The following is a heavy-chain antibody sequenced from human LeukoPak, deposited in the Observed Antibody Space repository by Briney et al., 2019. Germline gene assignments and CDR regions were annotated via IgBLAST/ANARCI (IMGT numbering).Heavy chain of an antibody. Sequence: ASVKVSCKASGYTLTSYGISWVRQAPGQGLEWMGWISAYNGNTNYAQKLQGRVTMTTDTSTSTAYMELRSLRSDDTAVYYCARDGVVVITIGYFQHWGQGTLVTVSS. J-gene: IGHJ1*01. D-gene: IGHD3-22*01. CDR2: ISAYNGNT. CDR1: GYTLTSYG. V-gene: IGHV1-18*01. CDR3: ARDGVVVITIGYFQH.